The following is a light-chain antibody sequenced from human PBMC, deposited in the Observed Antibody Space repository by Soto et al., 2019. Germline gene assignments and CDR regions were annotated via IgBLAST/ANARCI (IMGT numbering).Light chain of an antibody. CDR1: QSISSN. V-gene: IGKV3D-15*01. J-gene: IGKJ3*01. CDR2: GVS. CDR3: QKYNIGPRT. Sequence: EIVMTQSPATLSVSPGERATLSCRASQSISSNLAWYQQKPGQAPSLLLYGVSTRATGIPTRFSGSGSGTDFPLTITSLHSEVFEFYYCQKYNIGPRTFAPGPKVYFK.